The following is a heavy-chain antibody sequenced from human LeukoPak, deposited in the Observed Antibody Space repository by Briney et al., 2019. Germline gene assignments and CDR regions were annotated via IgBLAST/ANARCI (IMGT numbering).Heavy chain of an antibody. J-gene: IGHJ4*02. V-gene: IGHV4-31*03. Sequence: PSETLSLTCTVSGGSISSGGYYWSWIRQHPGKGLEWIGYIYYSGSTYYNPSLKSRVTISVDTSKNQCSLKLSSVTAADTAVYYCARGYSYGMYFDYWGQGTLVTVSS. CDR1: GGSISSGGYY. D-gene: IGHD5-18*01. CDR2: IYYSGST. CDR3: ARGYSYGMYFDY.